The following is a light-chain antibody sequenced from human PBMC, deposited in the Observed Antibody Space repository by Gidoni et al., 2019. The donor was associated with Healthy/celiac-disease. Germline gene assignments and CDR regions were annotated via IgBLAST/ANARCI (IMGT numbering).Light chain of an antibody. V-gene: IGKV3-11*01. J-gene: IGKJ4*01. Sequence: EIVLTQSPANLSLSPGDRATLSCRASQSVSSYLAWYQQKPGQAPRLLIYDASNRATGIPARFSGSGSGTDFTLTISSLEPEDFAVYYCQQRSNWPPFFGGGTKVEIK. CDR1: QSVSSY. CDR2: DAS. CDR3: QQRSNWPPF.